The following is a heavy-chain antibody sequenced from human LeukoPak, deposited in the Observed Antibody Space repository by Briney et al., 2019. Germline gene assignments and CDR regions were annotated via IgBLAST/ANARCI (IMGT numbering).Heavy chain of an antibody. D-gene: IGHD6-19*01. Sequence: SETLSLTCTVSGGSISSGGYYWSWIRQHPGKGLEWIGYIYYSGSTYYNPSLKSRVTISVDTSKNQFSLKLSSVTAADTAVYYCARLAVAGDFDYWGQGTLVTVSS. CDR1: GGSISSGGYY. CDR3: ARLAVAGDFDY. V-gene: IGHV4-31*03. CDR2: IYYSGST. J-gene: IGHJ4*02.